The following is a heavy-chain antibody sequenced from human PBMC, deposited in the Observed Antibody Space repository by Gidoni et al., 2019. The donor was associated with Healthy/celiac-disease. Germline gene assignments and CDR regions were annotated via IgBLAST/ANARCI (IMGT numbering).Heavy chain of an antibody. D-gene: IGHD1-26*01. Sequence: EVQLLESGGGLVQPGGSLSLSCAAPGFPFRSYWMHWVRQAPGKGLVWVSRINSDGSSTSYADSVKGRFTISRDNAKNTLYLQMNSLRAEDTAVYYCARDGSYDVGFPIDYWGQGTLVTVSS. J-gene: IGHJ4*02. CDR3: ARDGSYDVGFPIDY. CDR1: GFPFRSYW. CDR2: INSDGSST. V-gene: IGHV3-74*01.